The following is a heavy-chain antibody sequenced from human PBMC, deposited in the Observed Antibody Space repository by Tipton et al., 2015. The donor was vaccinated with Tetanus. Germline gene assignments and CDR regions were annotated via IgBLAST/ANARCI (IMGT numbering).Heavy chain of an antibody. V-gene: IGHV4-59*01. CDR2: IYYSGSN. CDR1: GGSISSYF. Sequence: TLSLTCSVSGGSISSYFWSWIRQSPRQGLEWIGLIYYSGSNSYNPSLKSRVTISVDTSKNQLPLKLTSVTAADTAVYYCATLTPVDWYFDLWGRGTLVTVSS. D-gene: IGHD4-23*01. CDR3: ATLTPVDWYFDL. J-gene: IGHJ2*01.